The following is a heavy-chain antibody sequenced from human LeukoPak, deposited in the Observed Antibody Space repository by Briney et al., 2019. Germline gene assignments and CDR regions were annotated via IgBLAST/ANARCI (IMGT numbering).Heavy chain of an antibody. J-gene: IGHJ3*02. Sequence: GGSLRLSCAASGFALSSYGMHWVRQAPGKGLEWVAFTRFDGSDKYYADSVKGRFTISRDNSKNTLYLQMNSLRAEDTAVYYCAKRLTRSGTYSDDAFDIWGQGTLVTVSS. CDR1: GFALSSYG. CDR2: TRFDGSDK. D-gene: IGHD1-26*01. V-gene: IGHV3-30*02. CDR3: AKRLTRSGTYSDDAFDI.